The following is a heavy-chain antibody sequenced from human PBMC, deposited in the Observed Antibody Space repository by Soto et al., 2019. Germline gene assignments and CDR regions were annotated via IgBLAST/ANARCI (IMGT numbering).Heavy chain of an antibody. J-gene: IGHJ4*02. V-gene: IGHV2-5*02. D-gene: IGHD3-3*01. Sequence: QITLNESGPTPVKPRQPLTLTCTFSGFSLTTSGVGVGWIRQSPGKAPEWLALIYWDDDKRYSPSLKSRLTITNDTSKNQVVLTMADLDPADTATYYCAHRVLRTVFGLVTTTAIYFDFWGQGTPVAVSS. CDR2: IYWDDDK. CDR3: AHRVLRTVFGLVTTTAIYFDF. CDR1: GFSLTTSGVG.